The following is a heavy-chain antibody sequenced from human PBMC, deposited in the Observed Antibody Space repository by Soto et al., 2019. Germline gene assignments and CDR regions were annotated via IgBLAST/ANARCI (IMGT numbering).Heavy chain of an antibody. D-gene: IGHD3-10*01. Sequence: QVQLVQSGAEVKKPGASVKVSCKASGYTFTSHSIIWVRRAPGEGLEWVGWISAYNGYTNSAENFQGRVTMTTDAATNTAYMELRSLRSDDTAVYYCARVGYYYGSGSYVFDPWGQGTLVNVSS. J-gene: IGHJ5*02. CDR2: ISAYNGYT. V-gene: IGHV1-18*04. CDR1: GYTFTSHS. CDR3: ARVGYYYGSGSYVFDP.